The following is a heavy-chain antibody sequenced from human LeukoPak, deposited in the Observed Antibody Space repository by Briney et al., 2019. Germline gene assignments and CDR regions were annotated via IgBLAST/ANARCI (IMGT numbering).Heavy chain of an antibody. J-gene: IGHJ4*02. CDR2: INGKGGGT. D-gene: IGHD6-19*01. V-gene: IGHV3-23*01. CDR1: EFTLSTHG. Sequence: PGGSLRLSCAASEFTLSTHGLSWVRQAPGKGLEWVSGINGKGGGTFYADSVKGRFTISRDNSKNTLFLQMNSLRAEDTAVYYCAKGTAVADIYFDQWGQGALVTVSS. CDR3: AKGTAVADIYFDQ.